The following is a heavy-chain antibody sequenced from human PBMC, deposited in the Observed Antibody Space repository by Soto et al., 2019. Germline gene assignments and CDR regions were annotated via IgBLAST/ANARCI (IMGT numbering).Heavy chain of an antibody. CDR1: GFTFSSYA. CDR2: ISGSGGST. V-gene: IGHV3-23*01. CDR3: ARGRIVVVPAAIYYYYGMDV. Sequence: GGSLRLSCAASGFTFSSYAMSWVRQAPGKGLEWVSAISGSGGSTYYADSVKGRFTISRDNSKNTLYLQMNSLRAEDTAVYYCARGRIVVVPAAIYYYYGMDVWGQGTTVTVSS. D-gene: IGHD2-2*01. J-gene: IGHJ6*02.